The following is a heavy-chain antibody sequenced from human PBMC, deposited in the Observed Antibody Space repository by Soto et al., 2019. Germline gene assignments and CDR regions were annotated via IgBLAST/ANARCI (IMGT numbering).Heavy chain of an antibody. V-gene: IGHV3-33*01. CDR1: GFTFSSYG. D-gene: IGHD2-21*02. J-gene: IGHJ6*02. Sequence: GGSLRLSCAASGFTFSSYGMHWVRQAPGKGLEWVAVIWYDGSNKYYADSVKGRFTISRDNSKNTLYLQMNSLRAEDTAVYYCAREIEPSLAYCGGDCSPGWYYGMDVWGQGTTVTVSS. CDR2: IWYDGSNK. CDR3: AREIEPSLAYCGGDCSPGWYYGMDV.